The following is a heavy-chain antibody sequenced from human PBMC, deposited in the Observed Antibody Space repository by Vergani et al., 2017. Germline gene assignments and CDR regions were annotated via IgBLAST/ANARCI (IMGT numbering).Heavy chain of an antibody. CDR2: MYHSGST. V-gene: IGHV4-59*01. D-gene: IGHD3-10*01. CDR1: GGSMSGYY. CDR3: GRVADFYGLGSRLLVL. J-gene: IGHJ4*02. Sequence: QVQLQESGPGLVKPSETLSLTCSVSGGSMSGYYWSWIRQPPGKELEWIGYMYHSGSTNYNPSLETRVTISGDTSKNQFSLKLNSVTAADTAVYYCGRVADFYGLGSRLLVLWGQGVLVAVSP.